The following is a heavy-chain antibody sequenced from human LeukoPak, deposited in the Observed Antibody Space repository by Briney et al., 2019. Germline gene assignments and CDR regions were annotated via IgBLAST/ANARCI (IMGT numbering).Heavy chain of an antibody. J-gene: IGHJ6*04. CDR1: GYSISSGYY. CDR2: IYHSGST. V-gene: IGHV4-38-2*02. CDR3: ARDDYYGSGSYWPLYYYYGMDV. D-gene: IGHD3-10*01. Sequence: SETLSLTCAVSGYSISSGYYWGWIRQPPGKGLEWIGSIYHSGSTYYNPSLKSRVTISVDTSKDHFSLKLSSVTAADTAVYYCARDDYYGSGSYWPLYYYYGMDVWGKGTTVTVSS.